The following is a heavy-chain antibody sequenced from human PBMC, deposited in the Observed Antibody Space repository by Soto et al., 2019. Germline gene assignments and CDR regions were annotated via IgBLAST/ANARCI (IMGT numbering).Heavy chain of an antibody. Sequence: SETLSLTCTVSGGSITSYYWSWIRQPPGKGLEWIGYIYNSGNTNYNPSLKSRVTISVDTSTNQFSLKLTSVTAADTAVYYCARVWYSSGWPVFDYWGQGTLVPVSS. CDR3: ARVWYSSGWPVFDY. CDR2: IYNSGNT. V-gene: IGHV4-59*08. CDR1: GGSITSYY. J-gene: IGHJ4*02. D-gene: IGHD6-19*01.